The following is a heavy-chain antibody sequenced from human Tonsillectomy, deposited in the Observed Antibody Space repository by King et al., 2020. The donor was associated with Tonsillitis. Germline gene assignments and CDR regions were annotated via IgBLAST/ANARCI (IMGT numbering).Heavy chain of an antibody. Sequence: VQLQESGPGLVKPSQTLSLTCPVSGGSISSGNYYWSWIRQPAGKGLEWIGRIYTSGSTNYNPSLKSRVTMSVDTSKNQFSLKLSSVTAADTAVYYCARYTSSSFFDYWGQGTLATVSS. CDR1: GGSISSGNYY. CDR2: IYTSGST. J-gene: IGHJ4*02. CDR3: ARYTSSSFFDY. D-gene: IGHD6-6*01. V-gene: IGHV4-61*02.